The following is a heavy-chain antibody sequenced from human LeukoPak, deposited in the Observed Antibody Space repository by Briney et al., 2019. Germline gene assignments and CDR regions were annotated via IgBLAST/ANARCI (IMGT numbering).Heavy chain of an antibody. Sequence: PGGSLRLSCAASGFTFCSYAMSWVRQAPGKGLEWVSGISGSGGSTDYADSVKGRFTISRDNSKNTLYLQMNSLRAEDTAVYYCVKDSNYYDSEYWGQGTLVTVSS. CDR1: GFTFCSYA. J-gene: IGHJ4*02. V-gene: IGHV3-23*01. D-gene: IGHD3-10*01. CDR2: ISGSGGST. CDR3: VKDSNYYDSEY.